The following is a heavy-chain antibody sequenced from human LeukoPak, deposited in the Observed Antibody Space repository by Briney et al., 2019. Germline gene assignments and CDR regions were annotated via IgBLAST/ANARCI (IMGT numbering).Heavy chain of an antibody. Sequence: PGGSLRLSCAASGFTFSSYWMSWVRQAPGKGLEWVANIKQDGSEKYYVDSVKGRFTISRDNAKNSLYLQMNSLRAEDTAVYYCARARRLGQWLVPGDYWGQGTLVTVSS. V-gene: IGHV3-7*01. J-gene: IGHJ4*02. CDR3: ARARRLGQWLVPGDY. D-gene: IGHD6-19*01. CDR2: IKQDGSEK. CDR1: GFTFSSYW.